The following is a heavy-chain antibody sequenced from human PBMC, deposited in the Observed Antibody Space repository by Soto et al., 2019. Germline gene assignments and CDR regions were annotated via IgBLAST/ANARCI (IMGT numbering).Heavy chain of an antibody. Sequence: QLQLQESGSGLVKPSQTLSLTCAVSGGSISSGGYSWSWIRQPPGKGLEWIGYIYHSGSTYYNPALKSRVTISVDRSKNQFSLKLSSVTAADKAVYYCARGLGSYYDFWSGFPGWFDPWGQGTLVTVSS. V-gene: IGHV4-30-2*01. J-gene: IGHJ5*02. CDR2: IYHSGST. CDR3: ARGLGSYYDFWSGFPGWFDP. CDR1: GGSISSGGYS. D-gene: IGHD3-3*01.